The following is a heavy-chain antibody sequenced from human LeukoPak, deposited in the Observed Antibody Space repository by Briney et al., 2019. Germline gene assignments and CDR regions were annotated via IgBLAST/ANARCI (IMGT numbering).Heavy chain of an antibody. CDR1: GFTFSSYA. D-gene: IGHD3-10*01. CDR2: ISGSGGST. Sequence: PGGSLRLSCAASGFTFSSYATSWVRQAPGKGLEWVSAISGSGGSTYYADSVKGRFTISRDNSKNTLYLQMNSLRAEDTAVYYCARITRITMVRGVNYYYGMDVWGQGTTVTVSS. V-gene: IGHV3-23*01. CDR3: ARITRITMVRGVNYYYGMDV. J-gene: IGHJ6*02.